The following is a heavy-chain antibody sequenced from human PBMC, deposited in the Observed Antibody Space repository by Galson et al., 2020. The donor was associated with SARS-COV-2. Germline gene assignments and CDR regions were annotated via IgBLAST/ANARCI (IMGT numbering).Heavy chain of an antibody. V-gene: IGHV4-30-4*01. D-gene: IGHD5-12*01. CDR2: IYYSGST. CDR3: ARERDGYNYFDY. CDR1: GGSISSGDYY. Sequence: ASETLSLTCTVSGGSISSGDYYWSWLRQPPGKGLEWIGYIYYSGSTYYNPSLKSRVTISVDTSKNQFSLKLSSVTAADTAVYYCARERDGYNYFDYWGQGTLVTVSS. J-gene: IGHJ4*02.